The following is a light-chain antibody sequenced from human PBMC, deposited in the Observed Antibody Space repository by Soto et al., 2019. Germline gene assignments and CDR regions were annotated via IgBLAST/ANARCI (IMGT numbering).Light chain of an antibody. CDR2: EVR. CDR1: ASDIGRYNY. J-gene: IGLJ1*01. CDR3: ISYRGSDTSYV. V-gene: IGLV2-8*01. Sequence: QSVLTQPPSASGSPGQSVTISCIGTASDIGRYNYVAWYQQFPGKTPKLIIYEVRNRPSGVSFRFSGSKSGNTASLTISGLQAEDEADYYCISYRGSDTSYVFGTGTKVTVL.